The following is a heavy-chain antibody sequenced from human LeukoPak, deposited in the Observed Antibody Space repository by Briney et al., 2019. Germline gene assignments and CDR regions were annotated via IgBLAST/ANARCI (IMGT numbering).Heavy chain of an antibody. CDR1: GGSITNNAYY. CDR3: ARNETTGLQRTPYYHSYVNV. J-gene: IGHJ6*03. V-gene: IGHV4-39*01. Sequence: SETLSLTCTVSGGSITNNAYYWAWIRQPPGKGLEWIGSIYYSGSTHYNPSLKSRLTISVDTSKNQFSLKLSSVTAADTAVYYCARNETTGLQRTPYYHSYVNVWGKGTTVTVSS. CDR2: IYYSGST. D-gene: IGHD4-11*01.